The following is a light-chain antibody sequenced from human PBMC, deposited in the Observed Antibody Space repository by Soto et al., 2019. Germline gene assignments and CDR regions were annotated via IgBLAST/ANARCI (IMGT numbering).Light chain of an antibody. CDR2: GAS. CDR3: QQGSFTLT. Sequence: DIQMTQSPSSLSASVGDRVTITCRASQSISTYLNWYQQKLGKAPKLLISGASSLQGGVPSRFSGSGYGTDFTLTISCLQPEDFARYYCQQGSFTLTFGGGTKLEIK. V-gene: IGKV1-39*01. CDR1: QSISTY. J-gene: IGKJ4*01.